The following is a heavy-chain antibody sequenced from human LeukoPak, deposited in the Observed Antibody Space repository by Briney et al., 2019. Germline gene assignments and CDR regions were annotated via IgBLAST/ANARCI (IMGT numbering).Heavy chain of an antibody. D-gene: IGHD1-26*01. CDR3: ARLSLGGAFDI. J-gene: IGHJ3*02. V-gene: IGHV3-53*01. Sequence: GGSLRLSCAVSGFTFSSTYMSWVRQVPGKGLEWVSVIYSGGSTYYADSVKGRFTISRDNSKNTLYLQMNSLTAEDTAVYYCARLSLGGAFDIWGQGTMVTVSS. CDR1: GFTFSSTY. CDR2: IYSGGST.